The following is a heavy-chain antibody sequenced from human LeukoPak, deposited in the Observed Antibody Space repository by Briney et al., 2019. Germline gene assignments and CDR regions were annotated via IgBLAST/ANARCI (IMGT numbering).Heavy chain of an antibody. CDR2: ISGSGGGA. J-gene: IGHJ4*02. V-gene: IGHV3-43*02. CDR3: AKDRGRGWDFDY. CDR1: GLTFDDYA. Sequence: PGGSLRLSCEASGLTFDDYAMHWVRQAPGKGLEWVSLISGSGGGAYYAASVKGRFTISRDNSKNSLYLQMDSLRTDDTGFYYCAKDRGRGWDFDYWGQGTLVTVSS. D-gene: IGHD6-19*01.